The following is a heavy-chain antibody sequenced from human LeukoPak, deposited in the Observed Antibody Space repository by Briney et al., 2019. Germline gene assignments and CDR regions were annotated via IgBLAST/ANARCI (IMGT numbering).Heavy chain of an antibody. CDR1: GFTFSSYA. J-gene: IGHJ4*02. CDR2: ISYDGSNK. CDR3: ARDRANYCDY. V-gene: IGHV3-30-3*01. Sequence: PGRSLRLSCAASGFTFSSYAMHWVRQAPGKGLEWVAVISYDGSNKYYADSVKGRFTISRDNSKDTLYLQMSSLRAEDTAVYYCARDRANYCDYWGQGTLVTVSS.